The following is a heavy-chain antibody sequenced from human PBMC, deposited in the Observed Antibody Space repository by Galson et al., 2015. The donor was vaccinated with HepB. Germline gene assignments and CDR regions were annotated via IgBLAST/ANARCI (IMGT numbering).Heavy chain of an antibody. V-gene: IGHV3-30*18. J-gene: IGHJ4*02. CDR2: ISYDGSNK. D-gene: IGHD3-3*01. Sequence: SLRLSCAASGFTFSSYGMHWVRQAPGKGLEWVAVISYDGSNKYYADSVKGRFTISRDNSKNTLDLQMNSLRAEDTAVYYCAKDYYDFWSGYLDYWGQGTLVTVSS. CDR1: GFTFSSYG. CDR3: AKDYYDFWSGYLDY.